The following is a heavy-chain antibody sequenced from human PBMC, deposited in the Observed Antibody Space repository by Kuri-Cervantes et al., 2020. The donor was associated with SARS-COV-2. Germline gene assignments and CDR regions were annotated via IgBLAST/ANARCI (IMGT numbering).Heavy chain of an antibody. CDR1: GFTFSSYW. CDR3: ARARGYCTKGVCYLWFDP. CDR2: IKQDGSEK. V-gene: IGHV3-7*03. D-gene: IGHD2-8*01. J-gene: IGHJ5*02. Sequence: GESLKISCAASGFTFSSYWMSWVRQAPGKGLEWVANIKQDGSEKYYVDSVKGRFTISRDNAKNSLYLQMNSLRAEDTAVYYCARARGYCTKGVCYLWFDPWGQGTLVTVSS.